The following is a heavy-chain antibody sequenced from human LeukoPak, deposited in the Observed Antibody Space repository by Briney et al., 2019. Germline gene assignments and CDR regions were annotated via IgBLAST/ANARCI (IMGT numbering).Heavy chain of an antibody. J-gene: IGHJ4*02. Sequence: SETLSLTCTVSGGSISSSSYYWGWLRQSPGKGLEWIGNIYYSGSTSYNPSLRSRVTISIDTSKNQFSLKLSSVTAADTAVYYCARPNDEFGVLTPTFDSWGQGTLVTVSS. CDR2: IYYSGST. CDR3: ARPNDEFGVLTPTFDS. CDR1: GGSISSSSYY. D-gene: IGHD3-3*01. V-gene: IGHV4-39*01.